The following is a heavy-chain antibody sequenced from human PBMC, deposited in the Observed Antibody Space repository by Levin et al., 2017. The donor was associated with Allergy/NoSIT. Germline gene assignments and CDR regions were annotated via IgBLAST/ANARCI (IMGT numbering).Heavy chain of an antibody. Sequence: GGSLRLSCAASGFTVSSYGMHWVRQAPGKGLEWVAVISYDGSNKYYADSVKGRFTISRDNSKNTLYLQMNSLRAEDTAVYYCAKDRYYGSGNPDVDYWGQGTLVTVSS. CDR3: AKDRYYGSGNPDVDY. D-gene: IGHD3-10*01. CDR1: GFTVSSYG. V-gene: IGHV3-30*18. CDR2: ISYDGSNK. J-gene: IGHJ4*02.